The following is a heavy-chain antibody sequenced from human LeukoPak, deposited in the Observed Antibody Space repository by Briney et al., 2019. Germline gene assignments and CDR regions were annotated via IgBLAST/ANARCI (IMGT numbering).Heavy chain of an antibody. CDR3: AREHYYYDSSGYLSY. D-gene: IGHD3-22*01. Sequence: GGSLRLSCAASGFTFSSYSMNWVRQAPGKGLEWVSSISSSSSYIYYADSVKGRFTISRDNSKNTLYLQMSSLRAEDTAVYYCAREHYYYDSSGYLSYWGQGTLVTVSS. J-gene: IGHJ4*02. CDR2: ISSSSSYI. V-gene: IGHV3-21*01. CDR1: GFTFSSYS.